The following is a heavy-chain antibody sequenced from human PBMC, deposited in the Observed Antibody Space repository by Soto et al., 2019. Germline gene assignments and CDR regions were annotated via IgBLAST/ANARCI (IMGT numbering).Heavy chain of an antibody. D-gene: IGHD3-10*01. V-gene: IGHV3-30*03. CDR2: ISFDGTKT. CDR1: GFTFRTYG. Sequence: QVQLVESGGGVVQPEKSLRLSCAASGFTFRTYGMHWVRQAPGKGLEWVAVISFDGTKTSYADSVKGRFTISRDNSKTTVYLQMNSLRPDDTAVYYCARPAGAYGGSWVNWFDPWGQGTLVTVSS. J-gene: IGHJ5*02. CDR3: ARPAGAYGGSWVNWFDP.